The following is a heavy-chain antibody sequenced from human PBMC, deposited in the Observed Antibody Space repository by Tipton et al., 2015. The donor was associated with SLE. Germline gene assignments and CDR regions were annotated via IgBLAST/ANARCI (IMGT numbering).Heavy chain of an antibody. CDR3: ATLPGVAGTGDAFDI. J-gene: IGHJ3*02. Sequence: QLVQSGAEVKKPGESLKISCKGSGYSFTSYWIGWVRQMPGKGLEWMGIIYPGDSDTRYSPSFQGQVTISADKSISTAYPQWSSLKASDTAMYYCATLPGVAGTGDAFDIWGQGTMVTVSS. CDR2: IYPGDSDT. V-gene: IGHV5-51*03. D-gene: IGHD6-19*01. CDR1: GYSFTSYW.